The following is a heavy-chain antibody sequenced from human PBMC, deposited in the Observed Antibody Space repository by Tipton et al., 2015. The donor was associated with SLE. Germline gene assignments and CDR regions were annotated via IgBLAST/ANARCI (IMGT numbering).Heavy chain of an antibody. CDR1: GFTFDDYA. CDR2: ISWNSGSI. D-gene: IGHD3-10*01. J-gene: IGHJ4*02. Sequence: SLRLSCAASGFTFDDYAMHWVRQAPGKGLEWVSGISWNSGSIGYADSVKGRFTISRDNAKNSLYLQMNSLRAEDTAVYYCARGGDDESVDYWGQGTLVTVSS. V-gene: IGHV3-9*01. CDR3: ARGGDDESVDY.